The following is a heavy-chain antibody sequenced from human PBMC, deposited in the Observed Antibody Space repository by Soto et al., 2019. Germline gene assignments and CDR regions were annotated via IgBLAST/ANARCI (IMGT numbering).Heavy chain of an antibody. CDR1: GGSFIGYY. CDR2: INHSGST. Sequence: SETLSLTCALYGGSFIGYYWSWIRQPPGKGLEWIGEINHSGSTNYNPSLKSRVTISVDTSKNQFSLKLSSVTAADTAVYYCARAKNTMVRGVIRFNWFDPWGQGTLVTVSS. J-gene: IGHJ5*02. V-gene: IGHV4-34*01. CDR3: ARAKNTMVRGVIRFNWFDP. D-gene: IGHD3-10*01.